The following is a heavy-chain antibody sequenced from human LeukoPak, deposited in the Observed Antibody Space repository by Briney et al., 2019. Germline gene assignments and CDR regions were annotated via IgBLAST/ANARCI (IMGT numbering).Heavy chain of an antibody. J-gene: IGHJ4*02. Sequence: GASVKVSCKASGYTFTGYYIHWVRQAPGQGLEWMGRINPNSGGTNYAQKFQGRVTMTRDTSISTAYMELSRLRSDDTAVYYCARDPEYYDILTGYQGYFDYWGQGTLVTVSS. CDR3: ARDPEYYDILTGYQGYFDY. V-gene: IGHV1-2*06. CDR1: GYTFTGYY. D-gene: IGHD3-9*01. CDR2: INPNSGGT.